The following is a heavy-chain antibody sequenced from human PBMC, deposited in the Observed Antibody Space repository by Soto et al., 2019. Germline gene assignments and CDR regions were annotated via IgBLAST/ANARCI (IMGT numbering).Heavy chain of an antibody. CDR2: IIPIFGTA. J-gene: IGHJ4*02. D-gene: IGHD5-12*01. Sequence: ASVKFSCKASGGTFSSYAISWVRQAPGQGLEWMGGIIPIFGTANYAQKFQGRVTITADESTSTAYMELSSLRSEDTAVYYCARDRASPGYSGYDYYFDYWGQGTLVTVSS. V-gene: IGHV1-69*13. CDR3: ARDRASPGYSGYDYYFDY. CDR1: GGTFSSYA.